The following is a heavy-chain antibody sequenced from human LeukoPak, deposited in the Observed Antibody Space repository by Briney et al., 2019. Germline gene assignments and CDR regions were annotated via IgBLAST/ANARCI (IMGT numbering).Heavy chain of an antibody. J-gene: IGHJ4*02. CDR3: ATGFSSGWYRCFDY. D-gene: IGHD6-19*01. CDR1: GFTFSSYS. CDR2: ISSCGVTT. V-gene: IGHV3-48*01. Sequence: GGPLRLFCAASGFTFSSYSVHWVRQTPGKGLEGISYISSCGVTTLYAPSVKGRFTVSRDNARNSLYLQMNSLRAEDTAVYYCATGFSSGWYRCFDYWGQGTLVTVSS.